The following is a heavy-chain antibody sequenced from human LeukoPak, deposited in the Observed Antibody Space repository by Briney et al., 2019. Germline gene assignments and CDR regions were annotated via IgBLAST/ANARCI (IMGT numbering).Heavy chain of an antibody. CDR3: ARDLVGATGLTDY. CDR2: INPNSGGT. V-gene: IGHV1-2*02. D-gene: IGHD1-26*01. J-gene: IGHJ4*02. Sequence: ASVKVSCKTSGYTFTGYYMHWVRQAPGQGLEWMGWINPNSGGTNYAQKFQGRVTMTRDTSVSTAYMELSRLRSHDTAVYYCARDLVGATGLTDYWGQGTLVTVSS. CDR1: GYTFTGYY.